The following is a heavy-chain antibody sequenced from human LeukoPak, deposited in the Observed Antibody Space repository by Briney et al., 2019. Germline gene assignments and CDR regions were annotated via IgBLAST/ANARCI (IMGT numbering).Heavy chain of an antibody. CDR2: IYYSGTA. CDR1: GGSISSSSYY. V-gene: IGHV4-39*07. D-gene: IGHD3-3*01. Sequence: SETLSRTCTVSGGSISSSSYYWGWIRQPPGKGLEWIGSIYYSGTAYYNPSLKSRVSISVDTSKIQFSLNLTSVTAADTAIYYCARGLASGYPPIPFDYWGQGTQVTVSS. CDR3: ARGLASGYPPIPFDY. J-gene: IGHJ4*02.